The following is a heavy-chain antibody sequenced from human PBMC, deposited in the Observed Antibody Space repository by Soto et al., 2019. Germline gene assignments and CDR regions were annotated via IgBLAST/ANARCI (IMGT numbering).Heavy chain of an antibody. D-gene: IGHD6-13*01. CDR1: RGTFTTDA. V-gene: IGHV1-69*01. Sequence: QVQLVQSGAEVKKPGSSESVSCKSSRGTFTTDAISWVRQAPGQGLEWMGVIIPVFGPPTYAQKFQGRLTLTAYESTTTAHLELRNLRSEDTAIYYCARGGHNSGWYRTFDFWGQGTLVTVSS. CDR3: ARGGHNSGWYRTFDF. J-gene: IGHJ4*02. CDR2: IIPVFGPP.